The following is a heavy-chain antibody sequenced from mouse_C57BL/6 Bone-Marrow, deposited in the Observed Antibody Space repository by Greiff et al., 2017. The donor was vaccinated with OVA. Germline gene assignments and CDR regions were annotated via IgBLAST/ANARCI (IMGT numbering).Heavy chain of an antibody. CDR3: ARDGNYVFAY. CDR2: ISYSGST. J-gene: IGHJ3*01. Sequence: VQLKESGPGMVKPSQSLSLTCTVTGYSITSGYDWHWIRHFPGNKLEWMGYISYSGSTNYNPSLKSRISITHDTSKNHFFLKLNSVTTEDTATYYCARDGNYVFAYWGQGTLVTVSA. CDR1: GYSITSGYD. V-gene: IGHV3-1*01. D-gene: IGHD2-1*01.